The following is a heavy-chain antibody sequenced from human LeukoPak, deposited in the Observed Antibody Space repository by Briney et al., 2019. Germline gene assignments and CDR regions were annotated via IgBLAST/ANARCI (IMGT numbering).Heavy chain of an antibody. CDR3: ARDVGGSLDY. V-gene: IGHV3-7*01. J-gene: IGHJ4*02. Sequence: GGSLRLSCTVSGFTFSTYWMACVCQAPGKGLEWVANIKGDESARHQADSVKGRFTISRDNAKKSVYLQMSSLRGEDTAVYYCARDVGGSLDYWGQGTLVTVSS. CDR1: GFTFSTYW. CDR2: IKGDESAR. D-gene: IGHD1-26*01.